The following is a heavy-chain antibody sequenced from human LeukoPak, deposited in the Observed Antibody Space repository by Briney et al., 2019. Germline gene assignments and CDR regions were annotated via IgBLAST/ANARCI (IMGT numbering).Heavy chain of an antibody. Sequence: SETLSLTCTVSGGSISSYYWSWIRQPAGKGLEWIGRIYTSGSTNYNPSLKSRVTMSVDTSKNQFSLKLSSVTAADTAVYYCARDGEHFDWLLWGGYFDYWGQGTLVTVSS. CDR3: ARDGEHFDWLLWGGYFDY. D-gene: IGHD3-9*01. CDR2: IYTSGST. V-gene: IGHV4-4*07. CDR1: GGSISSYY. J-gene: IGHJ4*02.